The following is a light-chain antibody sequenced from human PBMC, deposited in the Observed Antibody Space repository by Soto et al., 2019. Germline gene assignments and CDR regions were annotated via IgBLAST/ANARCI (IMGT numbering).Light chain of an antibody. V-gene: IGLV1-40*01. CDR3: QAYDYSLTASV. CDR1: SSNLGAGYD. J-gene: IGLJ2*01. CDR2: GDR. Sequence: QSVLTQPPSVSGAPGQGVTLSCTGNSSNLGAGYDVHWYQQLPGAAPKLVIFGDRNRPSGVPERFSGSKSGTSASLAITGLQAEDEADYYCQAYDYSLTASVFGGGTKVTVL.